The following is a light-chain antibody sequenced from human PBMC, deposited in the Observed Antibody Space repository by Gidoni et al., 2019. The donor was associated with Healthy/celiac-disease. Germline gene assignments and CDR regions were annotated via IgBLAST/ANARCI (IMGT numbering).Light chain of an antibody. CDR1: QSVSSY. CDR3: QQRSNWPGIT. J-gene: IGKJ4*01. Sequence: EIALTQSPATLSLSPGERATLSCRASQSVSSYLAWYQQKPGQAPRLLIYDASNRATGIPARFSGSGSGTDFTLTISSLEPEDFAVYYCQQRSNWPGITFXGXTKVEIK. V-gene: IGKV3-11*01. CDR2: DAS.